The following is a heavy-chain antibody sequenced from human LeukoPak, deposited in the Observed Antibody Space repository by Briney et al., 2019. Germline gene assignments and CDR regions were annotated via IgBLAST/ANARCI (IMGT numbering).Heavy chain of an antibody. V-gene: IGHV3-21*03. CDR3: ARDSGSGWNGVDY. CDR1: GFTFSSYS. D-gene: IGHD6-19*01. J-gene: IGHJ4*02. CDR2: ISSSSTYI. Sequence: GGSLRLSCAASGFTFSSYSMNWVRQAPGKGLEWVSSISSSSTYIYYADSVKGRFTISRDIAKNSLYLQMSSLRVEDTAVYYCARDSGSGWNGVDYWGQGTLVTVSS.